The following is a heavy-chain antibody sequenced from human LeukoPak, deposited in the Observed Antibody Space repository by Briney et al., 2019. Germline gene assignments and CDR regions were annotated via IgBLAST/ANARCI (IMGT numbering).Heavy chain of an antibody. CDR1: GFTFDDYT. J-gene: IGHJ4*02. CDR2: ISGDGVSR. CDR3: AREQFSHTSNYFDN. Sequence: PGGSLRLSCAASGFTFDDYTMHWVRQVPGKGLEWVSLISGDGVSRFYADSVKGRFTISRDNNNDSLSLQMNRLTTEDTAYYYCAREQFSHTSNYFDNWGQGILVTVSS. V-gene: IGHV3-43*02. D-gene: IGHD5-24*01.